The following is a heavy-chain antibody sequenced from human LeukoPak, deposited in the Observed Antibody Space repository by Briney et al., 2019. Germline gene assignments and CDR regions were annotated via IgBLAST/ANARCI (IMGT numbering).Heavy chain of an antibody. J-gene: IGHJ6*03. Sequence: ASVKVSCKASGYTFTGYYIHWVRQAPGQGLEWMGWINPNSGGTNYAQNFQGRVTMTRDTSISTAYMELSSLRSEDTAVYYCASAVAGTDYYYMDVWGKGTTVTVSS. CDR3: ASAVAGTDYYYMDV. CDR2: INPNSGGT. D-gene: IGHD6-19*01. CDR1: GYTFTGYY. V-gene: IGHV1-2*02.